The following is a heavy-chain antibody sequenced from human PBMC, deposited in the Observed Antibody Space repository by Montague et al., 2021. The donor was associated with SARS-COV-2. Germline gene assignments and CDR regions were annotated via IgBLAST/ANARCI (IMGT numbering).Heavy chain of an antibody. CDR3: VEAPNEYYFDY. D-gene: IGHD6-6*01. CDR1: GGSFSRYF. Sequence: SETLSLTCDVYGGSFSRYFWSWIRQPPGRGPELIGHISPTGSTRYNPSLDSRVTISLDTSKSRLSLELTSVTVADTSIYFCVEAPNEYYFDYWGQGTPVSVSS. V-gene: IGHV4-34*01. CDR2: ISPTGST. J-gene: IGHJ4*02.